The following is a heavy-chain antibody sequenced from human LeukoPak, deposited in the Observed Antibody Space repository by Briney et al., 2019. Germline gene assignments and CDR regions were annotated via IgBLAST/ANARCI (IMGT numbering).Heavy chain of an antibody. V-gene: IGHV5-51*01. CDR1: GYSFATYW. J-gene: IGHJ4*02. CDR2: IYPGDSDT. Sequence: GESLQISCKGSGYSFATYWIGWVRQMPGKGLEWMGIIYPGDSDTTYSPSFQGQVTISADKSINTAYLQWSSLKASDTAMYYCARPTDEGYYFDYWGQGTLVTVSS. CDR3: ARPTDEGYYFDY.